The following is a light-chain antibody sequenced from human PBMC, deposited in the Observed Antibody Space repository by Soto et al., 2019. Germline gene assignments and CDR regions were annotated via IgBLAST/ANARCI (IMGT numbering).Light chain of an antibody. CDR3: QQYNNWPRT. V-gene: IGKV3-20*01. CDR1: QTVRNNY. CDR2: GAS. Sequence: EFVLTQSPGTLSLSPGERATLSCRASQTVRNNYLAWYQQKPGQAPRLLIYGASSRATGIPDRFSGSGSGTDFTLTISSLQSEDFAVYYCQQYNNWPRTFGQGTKVDI. J-gene: IGKJ1*01.